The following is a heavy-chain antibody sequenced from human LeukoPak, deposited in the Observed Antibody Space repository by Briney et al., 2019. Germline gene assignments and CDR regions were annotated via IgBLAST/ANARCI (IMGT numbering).Heavy chain of an antibody. CDR1: GFTVSSNY. Sequence: PGGSLRPSCAASGFTVSSNYMSWVRQAPGKGLEWVSVIYSGGSTYYADSVKGRFTISRDNSKNTLYLQMNSLRAEDTAVYYCAREQQLLYYFDYWGQGTLVTVSS. V-gene: IGHV3-66*01. J-gene: IGHJ4*02. CDR2: IYSGGST. CDR3: AREQQLLYYFDY. D-gene: IGHD6-13*01.